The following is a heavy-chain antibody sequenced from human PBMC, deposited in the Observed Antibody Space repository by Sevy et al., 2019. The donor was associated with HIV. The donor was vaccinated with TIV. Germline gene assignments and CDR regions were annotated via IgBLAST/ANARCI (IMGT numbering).Heavy chain of an antibody. Sequence: GGSLRLSCAASGFTFSSYWMSWVRQAPGKGLEWVANIKQDGSEKYYVDSVKGRFTISRDNAKNSLYLQMNSLRAEDTAVYYCARGTIAVAGYYYYYGMDVWGHGTTVTVSS. CDR1: GFTFSSYW. J-gene: IGHJ6*02. CDR2: IKQDGSEK. V-gene: IGHV3-7*04. CDR3: ARGTIAVAGYYYYYGMDV. D-gene: IGHD6-19*01.